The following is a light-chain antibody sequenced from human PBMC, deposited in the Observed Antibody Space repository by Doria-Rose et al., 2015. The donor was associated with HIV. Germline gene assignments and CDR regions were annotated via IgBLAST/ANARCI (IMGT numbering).Light chain of an antibody. V-gene: IGKV3-20*01. CDR3: QQYGTSRGT. CDR1: QRVKSRY. CDR2: DAS. J-gene: IGKJ5*01. Sequence: EIVMTQSPGTLSLSPGERATLSCRASQRVKSRYLAWYQQKAGQAARLLIYDASTRATGTPDRFSGSGSGADFTLTISRLEPEDVAVYYCQQYGTSRGTFGQGTRLEIK.